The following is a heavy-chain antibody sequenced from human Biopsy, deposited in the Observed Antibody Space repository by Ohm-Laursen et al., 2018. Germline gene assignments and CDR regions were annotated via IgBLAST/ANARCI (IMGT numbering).Heavy chain of an antibody. Sequence: TLSLTCTVSGDSISSDYYWTWIRQVPGEGLERIAYMHHSGPTYTYYNPSLKSRVAISVEESKNQFSLKVRSVTAADTAVYHCVRGVDYYDPYHYYALDVWGQGTTVTVSS. V-gene: IGHV4-31*03. CDR3: VRGVDYYDPYHYYALDV. CDR1: GDSISSDYY. J-gene: IGHJ6*02. D-gene: IGHD3-22*01. CDR2: MHHSGPT.